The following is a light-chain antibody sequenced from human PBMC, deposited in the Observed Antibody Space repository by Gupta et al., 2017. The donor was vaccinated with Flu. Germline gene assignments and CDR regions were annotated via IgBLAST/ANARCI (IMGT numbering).Light chain of an antibody. Sequence: LVFTPSPSTLSFSPGERATLSCRASQSVSEYLAWYQQKPGQAPRLLIYDASNRATGIPARFSGSGSGTEFTLTISSREPEDFAVYYCQQRSIWPLAFGGGTKVEIK. CDR3: QQRSIWPLA. CDR1: QSVSEY. V-gene: IGKV3-11*01. CDR2: DAS. J-gene: IGKJ4*01.